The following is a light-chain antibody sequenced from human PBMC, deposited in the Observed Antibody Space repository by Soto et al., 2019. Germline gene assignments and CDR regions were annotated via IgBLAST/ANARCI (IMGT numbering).Light chain of an antibody. V-gene: IGKV1-27*01. J-gene: IGKJ5*01. Sequence: DIQMTQSPSSLSASVGDRDTITCRASQGISSFVAWYQQKPGKVPRLLISGASTLQSGVPSRFSGSGSGTDFTLTIPRLQPEDVATYYCQKYSSVITFGQGTRLEIK. CDR3: QKYSSVIT. CDR1: QGISSF. CDR2: GAS.